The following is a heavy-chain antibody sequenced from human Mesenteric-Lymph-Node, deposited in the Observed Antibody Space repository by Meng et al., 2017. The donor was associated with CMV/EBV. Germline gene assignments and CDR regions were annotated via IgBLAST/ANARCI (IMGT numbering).Heavy chain of an antibody. CDR2: PRYEGSNK. J-gene: IGHJ4*02. CDR1: LNCWGYG. CDR3: ARDRWRYCSSSSCSYFDF. Sequence: LNCWGYGMHGVRQGPGKRLEWLAFPRYEGSNKYYADSVKGRFTISRDNSKNTLYLQMNSLRPEDTAVYYCARDRWRYCSSSSCSYFDFWGQGTLVTVSS. V-gene: IGHV3-30*02. D-gene: IGHD2-2*01.